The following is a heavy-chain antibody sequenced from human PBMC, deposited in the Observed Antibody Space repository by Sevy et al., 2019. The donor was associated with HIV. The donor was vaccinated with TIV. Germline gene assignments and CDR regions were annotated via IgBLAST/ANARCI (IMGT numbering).Heavy chain of an antibody. CDR2: IGSSGTYI. D-gene: IGHD2-15*01. CDR3: ARVVAYYSGGTCFPGYYYGMDV. J-gene: IGHJ6*02. CDR1: GFTFSSFN. Sequence: GGSLRLSCAASGFTFSSFNMNWVRQAPGKGLEWVSSIGSSGTYISYADSLKGRFTVSRDNAKNSLYLQMNSLRVEDTAVYYCARVVAYYSGGTCFPGYYYGMDVWGQGTTVTVSS. V-gene: IGHV3-21*01.